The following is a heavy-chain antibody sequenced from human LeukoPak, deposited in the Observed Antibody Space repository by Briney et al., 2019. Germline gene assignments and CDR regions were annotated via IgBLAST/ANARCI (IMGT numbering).Heavy chain of an antibody. CDR1: GYTFTKYG. J-gene: IGHJ4*02. CDR3: ARDYRYYYGSGKYFPFDY. V-gene: IGHV1-18*01. Sequence: ALVKVSCKASGYTFTKYGINWVRHVPGQGLEWMGWISANNGHTNYAQNFEGRVTVTTDTSTSTAYMELRSLTSDDTAVYYCARDYRYYYGSGKYFPFDYWGQGTLVTVSS. D-gene: IGHD3-10*01. CDR2: ISANNGHT.